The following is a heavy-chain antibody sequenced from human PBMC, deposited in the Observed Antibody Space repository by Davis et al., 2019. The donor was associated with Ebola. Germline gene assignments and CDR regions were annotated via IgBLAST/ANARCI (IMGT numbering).Heavy chain of an antibody. J-gene: IGHJ6*02. CDR2: ISDSGSTT. D-gene: IGHD3-10*01. CDR1: GFTFNKYE. Sequence: GGSLRLSCAASGFTFNKYEMNWVRQAPGKGLEWISYISDSGSTTYYTDSVKGRFTISRDNAKNTLYLQMNSLRAEDTAVYYCAREGERAYYYGSGEASYYYYYGMDVWGQGTTVTVSS. V-gene: IGHV3-48*03. CDR3: AREGERAYYYGSGEASYYYYYGMDV.